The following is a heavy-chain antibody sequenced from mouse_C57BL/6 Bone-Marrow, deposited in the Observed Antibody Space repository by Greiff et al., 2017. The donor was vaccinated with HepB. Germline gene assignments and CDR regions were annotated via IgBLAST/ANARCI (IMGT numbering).Heavy chain of an antibody. Sequence: VQLQQPGAELVKPGASVKLSCKASGYTFTSYWMQWVKQRPGQGLEWIGEIDPSDSYTNYNQKFKGKATLTVDTSSSTAYMQLSSLTSEDSAVYYCARAGHYYGSSYWYFDVWGTGTTVTVSS. V-gene: IGHV1-50*01. CDR1: GYTFTSYW. J-gene: IGHJ1*03. CDR3: ARAGHYYGSSYWYFDV. CDR2: IDPSDSYT. D-gene: IGHD1-1*01.